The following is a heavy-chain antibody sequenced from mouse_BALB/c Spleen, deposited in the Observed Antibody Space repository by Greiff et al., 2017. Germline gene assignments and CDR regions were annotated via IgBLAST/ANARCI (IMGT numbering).Heavy chain of an antibody. CDR1: GYTFTSYY. D-gene: IGHD2-14*01. CDR3: TRGFYRNGAWFAY. J-gene: IGHJ3*01. V-gene: IGHV1S81*02. Sequence: QVQLQQPGAELVKPGASVKLSCKASGYTFTSYYMYWVKQRPGQGLEWIGEINPSNGGTNFNEKFKSKATLTVDKSSSTAYMQLSSLTSEDSAVYYCTRGFYRNGAWFAYWGQGTLVTVSA. CDR2: INPSNGGT.